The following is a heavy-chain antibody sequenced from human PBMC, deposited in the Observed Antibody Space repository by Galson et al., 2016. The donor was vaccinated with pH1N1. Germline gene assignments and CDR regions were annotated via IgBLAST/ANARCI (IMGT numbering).Heavy chain of an antibody. V-gene: IGHV3-11*05. D-gene: IGHD3-10*01. CDR1: GFTFADYY. CDR2: ISSISDNN. Sequence: SLRLSCAASGFTFADYYMTWIRQAPGKGLEWVSHISSISDNNKDGESVKGRFIISRDNAKNSLYLQMNSLRPEDTAVYYCARECGIGLGTFDHWGQGVLVSVSS. CDR3: ARECGIGLGTFDH. J-gene: IGHJ5*02.